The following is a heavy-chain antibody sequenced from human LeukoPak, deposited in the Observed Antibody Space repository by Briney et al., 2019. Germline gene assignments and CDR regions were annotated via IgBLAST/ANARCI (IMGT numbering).Heavy chain of an antibody. CDR3: ARGSHSYGYISRRPTDY. V-gene: IGHV4-30-4*01. J-gene: IGHJ4*02. Sequence: SQTLSLTCTVSGGSISSGDYYWSWIRQPPGKGLEWIGYIYYSGSTYYNPSLKSRVTISVDTSKNQFSLKLSSVTAADTAVYYCARGSHSYGYISRRPTDYWGQGTLVTVSS. CDR1: GGSISSGDYY. D-gene: IGHD5-18*01. CDR2: IYYSGST.